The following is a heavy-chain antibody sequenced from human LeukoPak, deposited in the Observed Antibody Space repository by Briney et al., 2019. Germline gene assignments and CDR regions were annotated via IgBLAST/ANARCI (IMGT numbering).Heavy chain of an antibody. J-gene: IGHJ4*02. CDR3: ARERFRYSNYFDY. V-gene: IGHV4-30-4*08. Sequence: PSQTLSLTCTVSGGSISSGDYYWSWIRQPPGKGLEWIGYIYYSGSTYYNPSLKSRVTISVDTSKNQFSLKLSSVTAADTAVYYCARERFRYSNYFDYWGQGTLVTVSS. D-gene: IGHD4-11*01. CDR1: GGSISSGDYY. CDR2: IYYSGST.